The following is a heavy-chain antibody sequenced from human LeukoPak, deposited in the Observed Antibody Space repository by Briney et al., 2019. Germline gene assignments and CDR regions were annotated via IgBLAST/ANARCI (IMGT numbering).Heavy chain of an antibody. CDR1: GYTFTSYY. Sequence: GASVKVSCKASGYTFTSYYMHWVRQAPGQGLEWMGIINPSGGSTSYAQKFQGRVTMTRDTSTSTVYMELSSLRSEDTAVYYCASEGGTVTTSDYWGQGTLVTVSS. V-gene: IGHV1-46*01. CDR2: INPSGGST. D-gene: IGHD4-17*01. CDR3: ASEGGTVTTSDY. J-gene: IGHJ4*02.